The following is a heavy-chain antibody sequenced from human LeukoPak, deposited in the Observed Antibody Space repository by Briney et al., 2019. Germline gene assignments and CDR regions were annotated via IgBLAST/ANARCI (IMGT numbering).Heavy chain of an antibody. J-gene: IGHJ4*02. Sequence: SQTLSLTCAVSGGSISSGGYYWSWIRQPPGKGLEWIGEINHSGSTNYNPSLKSRVTISVDTSKNQFSLKLSSVTAADTAVYYCARSATRRYSYGYGASDYWGQGTLVTVSS. CDR2: INHSGST. D-gene: IGHD5-18*01. CDR3: ARSATRRYSYGYGASDY. CDR1: GGSISSGGYY. V-gene: IGHV4-30-2*01.